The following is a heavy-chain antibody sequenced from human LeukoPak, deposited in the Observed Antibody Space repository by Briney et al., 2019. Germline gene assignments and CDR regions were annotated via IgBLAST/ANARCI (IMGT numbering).Heavy chain of an antibody. J-gene: IGHJ5*02. V-gene: IGHV1-2*02. Sequence: ASVRVSCKASGYTFTGQYMHWVRQAPGQGLEWMGWINPNSGGTNYAQEFQGRVTMARDTSISTAYMELSSLRSDDTAVYYCARGSGRQQLWFDPWGQGTLVTVSS. CDR3: ARGSGRQQLWFDP. CDR1: GYTFTGQY. D-gene: IGHD6-13*01. CDR2: INPNSGGT.